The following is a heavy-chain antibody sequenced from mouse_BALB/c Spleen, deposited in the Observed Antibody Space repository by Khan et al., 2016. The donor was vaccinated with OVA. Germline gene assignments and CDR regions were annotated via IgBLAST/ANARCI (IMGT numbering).Heavy chain of an antibody. CDR2: ISGDSSTV. CDR3: ARSYFYGDYFDQ. Sequence: EVELVESGGGLVQPGGSRKLSCVVSGFSFTSFGMHWVRQAPEKGLECVAYISGDSSTVYYTDTVKGRFIISRDNPKNTLFLQMTSLRSEDVANYYCARSYFYGDYFDQWGQGTTLTVSS. D-gene: IGHD1-1*01. J-gene: IGHJ2*01. V-gene: IGHV5-17*02. CDR1: GFSFTSFG.